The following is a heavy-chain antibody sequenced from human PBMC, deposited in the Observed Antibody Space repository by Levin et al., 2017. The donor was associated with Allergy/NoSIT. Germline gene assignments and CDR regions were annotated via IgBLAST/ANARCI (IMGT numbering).Heavy chain of an antibody. J-gene: IGHJ6*03. Sequence: SQTLSLTCAVSGDSISSGGYTWSWIRQPPGKGLEWIGDTYHSGSTYYNPSLKSRVTISVDRSKNQFSLKLSSVTAADTAVYYCARGGDYYYYMGVWCKGTTVTVSS. V-gene: IGHV4-30-2*01. CDR3: ARGGDYYYYMGV. CDR1: GDSISSGGYT. D-gene: IGHD3-10*01. CDR2: TYHSGST.